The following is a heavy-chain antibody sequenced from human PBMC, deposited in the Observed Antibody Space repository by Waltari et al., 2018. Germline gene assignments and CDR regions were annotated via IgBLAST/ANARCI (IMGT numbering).Heavy chain of an antibody. Sequence: QVQLQQSGPGLVKPSQTLSLTCPISGDSVPRNSPSWTLLRQSPSTGLEWLGRTYYRSKWYNDYAVSVKSRITINPDTSKNQFSLQLNSVTPEDTAVYYCARGYGDYVGDYYYYYGMDVWGQGTTVTVSS. CDR1: GDSVPRNSPS. V-gene: IGHV6-1*01. CDR3: ARGYGDYVGDYYYYYGMDV. D-gene: IGHD4-17*01. CDR2: TYYRSKWYN. J-gene: IGHJ6*02.